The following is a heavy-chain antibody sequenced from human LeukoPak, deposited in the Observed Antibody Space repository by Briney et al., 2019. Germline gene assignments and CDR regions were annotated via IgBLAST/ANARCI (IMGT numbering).Heavy chain of an antibody. J-gene: IGHJ4*02. D-gene: IGHD3-9*01. V-gene: IGHV3-53*05. CDR1: GFTVSSNY. CDR3: AKGRYFDWLFDY. CDR2: IYSGGST. Sequence: GGSLRLSCAASGFTVSSNYMSWVRQAPGKGLEWVSVIYSGGSTYYADSVKGRFTISRDNSKNTLYLQMNSLRAEDTAVYYCAKGRYFDWLFDYWGQGTLVTVSS.